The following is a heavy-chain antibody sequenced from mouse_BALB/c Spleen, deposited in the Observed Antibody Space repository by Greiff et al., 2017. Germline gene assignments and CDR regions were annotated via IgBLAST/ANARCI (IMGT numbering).Heavy chain of an antibody. CDR2: ISSGGST. CDR3: ARKVGGIYYPYYFDY. D-gene: IGHD2-1*01. J-gene: IGHJ2*01. CDR1: GFTFSSYA. V-gene: IGHV5-6-5*01. Sequence: EVMLVESGGGLVKPGGSLKLSCAASGFTFSSYAMSWVRQTPEKRLEWVASISSGGSTYYPDSVKGRFTISRDNARNILYLQMSSLRSEDTAMYYCARKVGGIYYPYYFDYWGQGTTLTVSS.